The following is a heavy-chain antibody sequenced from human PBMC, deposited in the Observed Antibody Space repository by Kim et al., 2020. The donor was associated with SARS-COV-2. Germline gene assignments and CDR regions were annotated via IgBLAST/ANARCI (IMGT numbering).Heavy chain of an antibody. J-gene: IGHJ4*02. CDR2: T. D-gene: IGHD4-4*01. CDR3: ARDMDPTVYDY. V-gene: IGHV1-3*01. Sequence: TQYSKKVQGRVTITRDTSANTAYLELRRLTTKDTAIYYCARDMDPTVYDYWGQGTLVTVSS.